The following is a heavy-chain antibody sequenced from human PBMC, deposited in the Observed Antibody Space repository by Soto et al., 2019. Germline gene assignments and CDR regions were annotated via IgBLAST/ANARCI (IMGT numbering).Heavy chain of an antibody. Sequence: QVQLQESGPGLVKPSETLSLTCTVSGGSISSYYWSWIRQPPGKGLEWIGYIYYSGSTNYNPSLKSGVTISVGTTKNQFALELSSGPGADTAVYYGAGRYGYSFDYWGQGTLVTVSS. V-gene: IGHV4-59*08. D-gene: IGHD1-1*01. CDR2: IYYSGST. CDR3: AGRYGYSFDY. J-gene: IGHJ4*02. CDR1: GGSISSYY.